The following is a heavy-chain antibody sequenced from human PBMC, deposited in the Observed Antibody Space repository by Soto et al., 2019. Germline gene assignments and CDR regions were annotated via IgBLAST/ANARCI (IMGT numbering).Heavy chain of an antibody. V-gene: IGHV3-23*01. Sequence: PGGSLRLSCAASGFTFSSYAMSWVRQAPGKGLEWVSAISGSGGSTYYADSVKGRFTISRDNSKNTLYLQMNSLRAEDTAVYYCAKGLQDVVVVAAISRKEYYFDYWGQGTLVTVSS. CDR3: AKGLQDVVVVAAISRKEYYFDY. CDR1: GFTFSSYA. D-gene: IGHD2-15*01. CDR2: ISGSGGST. J-gene: IGHJ4*02.